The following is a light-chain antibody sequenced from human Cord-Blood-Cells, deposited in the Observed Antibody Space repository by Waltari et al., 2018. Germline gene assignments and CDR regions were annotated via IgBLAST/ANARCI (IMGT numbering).Light chain of an antibody. CDR2: DVS. Sequence: QSALTQPASVSGSPGQSITISCPGTSSDVGGYHYVSWYQQHPGKAPKLMIYDVSNRPSGFSNRFSGSKSGNTASLTISGLQAEDEADYYCSSYTSSSTLVFGGGTKLTVL. V-gene: IGLV2-14*01. CDR1: SSDVGGYHY. CDR3: SSYTSSSTLV. J-gene: IGLJ3*02.